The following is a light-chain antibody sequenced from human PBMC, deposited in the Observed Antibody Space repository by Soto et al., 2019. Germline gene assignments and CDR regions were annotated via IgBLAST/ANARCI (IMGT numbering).Light chain of an antibody. CDR2: ATS. V-gene: IGKV3-20*01. Sequence: EIVLTQSPGTLSLSPGERATLSCRASQSVDSSFLAWYQHKPGQSPRLLLYATSSRGAGIPDRFSASGSGTDFTLTISRLEPEDSALYYCHQYGRLPRTFGHGTQVEVK. J-gene: IGKJ1*01. CDR3: HQYGRLPRT. CDR1: QSVDSSF.